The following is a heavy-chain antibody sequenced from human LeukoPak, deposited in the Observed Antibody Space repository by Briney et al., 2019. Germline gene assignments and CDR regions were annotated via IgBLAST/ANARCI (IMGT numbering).Heavy chain of an antibody. CDR2: TYYRSTWYN. CDR1: GDSVSRDSIA. CDR3: ARGLGWPYFDY. D-gene: IGHD5-24*01. Sequence: SQTLSLTCAISGDSVSRDSIAWNWIRQSPSRGLEWLGRTYYRSTWYNDYAVSVKGRITINPDTSKNQFSLHLDSVTPEDTAVYYCARGLGWPYFDYWGQGTLVTVSS. J-gene: IGHJ4*02. V-gene: IGHV6-1*01.